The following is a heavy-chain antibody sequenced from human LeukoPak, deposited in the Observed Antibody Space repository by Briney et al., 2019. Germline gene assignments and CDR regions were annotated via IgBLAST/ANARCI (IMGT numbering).Heavy chain of an antibody. D-gene: IGHD5-24*01. CDR1: GGSISSGGYY. J-gene: IGHJ3*02. CDR3: ASALRDPPGAFDI. V-gene: IGHV4-31*03. Sequence: SQTLSLTCTVSGGSISSGGYYWSWIRQHPGKGLEWIGYIYYSGSTDYNPSLTSRVTISVDTSKNQFSLKLSSVTAADTAVYYCASALRDPPGAFDIWGQGTMVTVSS. CDR2: IYYSGST.